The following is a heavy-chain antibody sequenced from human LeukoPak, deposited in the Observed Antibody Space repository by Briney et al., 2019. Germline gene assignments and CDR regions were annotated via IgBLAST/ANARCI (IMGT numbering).Heavy chain of an antibody. CDR3: ASAPPLEWLSWFDP. J-gene: IGHJ5*02. Sequence: ASVKVSCKASGGTFSSYTISWVRQAPGQRLEWMGRIIPILGIANYAQKFQGRVTITADKSTSTAYMELSSLRSEDTAVYYCASAPPLEWLSWFDPWGQGTLVTVSS. CDR1: GGTFSSYT. CDR2: IIPILGIA. D-gene: IGHD3-3*01. V-gene: IGHV1-69*02.